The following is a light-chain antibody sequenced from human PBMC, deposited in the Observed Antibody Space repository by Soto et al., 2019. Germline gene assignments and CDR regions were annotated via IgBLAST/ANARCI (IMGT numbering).Light chain of an antibody. Sequence: EIVLTQSPATLSLSPRQRATLSRRASQSVGSYLAWFQQRPGQAPRLVIHDASKRATGIPARFSGSGSGTDFSLTISGLEPEDFAVYYCQQRDNWPFTFGPGTTVDIK. CDR1: QSVGSY. CDR3: QQRDNWPFT. J-gene: IGKJ3*01. CDR2: DAS. V-gene: IGKV3-11*01.